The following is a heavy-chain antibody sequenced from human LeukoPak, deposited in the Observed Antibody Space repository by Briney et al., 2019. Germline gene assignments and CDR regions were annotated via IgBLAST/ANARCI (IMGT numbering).Heavy chain of an antibody. CDR3: ARVGGSSWYENWFDP. V-gene: IGHV1-2*06. D-gene: IGHD6-13*01. CDR2: INPNSGGT. CDR1: GYTFTGYY. J-gene: IGHJ5*02. Sequence: GASVKVSCKASGYTFTGYYMHWVRQAPGQGLEWMGRINPNSGGTNYAQKFQGGVTMTRDTSISTAYMELSRLRSDDTAVYYCARVGGSSWYENWFDPWGQGTLVTVSS.